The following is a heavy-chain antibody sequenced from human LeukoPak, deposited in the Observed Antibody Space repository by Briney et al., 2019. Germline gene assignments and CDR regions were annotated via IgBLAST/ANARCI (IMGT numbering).Heavy chain of an antibody. CDR2: INHSGST. V-gene: IGHV4-34*01. J-gene: IGHJ4*02. CDR3: ARRAYSSGFDYIDY. D-gene: IGHD6-19*01. Sequence: SSETLSLTCAVYGGSFSGYYWSWIRQPPGKGLEWIGEINHSGSTNYNPSLKSRVTISVDTSKNQFSLKLSSVIAADTAVYYCARRAYSSGFDYIDYWGQGTLVTVSS. CDR1: GGSFSGYY.